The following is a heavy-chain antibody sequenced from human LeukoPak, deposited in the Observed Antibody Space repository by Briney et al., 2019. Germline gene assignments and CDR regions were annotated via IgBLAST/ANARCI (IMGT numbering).Heavy chain of an antibody. D-gene: IGHD2-2*01. CDR3: ARFPAAMGNDAFDI. Sequence: SETLSLTCTASGGSISSYYWSWIRQPAGKGLEWIGRIYTSGSTNYNPSLKSRVTMSVDTSKNQFSLKLSSVTAADTAVYYCARFPAAMGNDAFDIWGQGTMVTVSS. J-gene: IGHJ3*02. V-gene: IGHV4-4*07. CDR2: IYTSGST. CDR1: GGSISSYY.